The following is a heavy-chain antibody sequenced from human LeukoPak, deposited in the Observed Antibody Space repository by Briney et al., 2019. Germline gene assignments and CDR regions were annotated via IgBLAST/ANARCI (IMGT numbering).Heavy chain of an antibody. J-gene: IGHJ4*02. D-gene: IGHD3-10*01. V-gene: IGHV4-59*01. CDR1: GGSISSYY. CDR2: IYYSGST. CDR3: ARGGWDYGSGSYVFYFDY. Sequence: SETLSLTCTVSGGSISSYYWSWIRQPPGKGLEWIGYIYYSGSTNYNPSLKRRVTISVDTSKNQFSLKLSSVTAADTAVYYCARGGWDYGSGSYVFYFDYWGQGTLVTVSS.